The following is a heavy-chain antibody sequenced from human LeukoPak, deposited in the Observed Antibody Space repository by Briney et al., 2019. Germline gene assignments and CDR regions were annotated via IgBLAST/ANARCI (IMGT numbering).Heavy chain of an antibody. CDR3: ASGFRSGFGEIF. D-gene: IGHD3-10*01. V-gene: IGHV3-48*02. CDR2: ISSTGRTI. CDR1: GFTFSNYG. Sequence: GGSLRLSCAASGFTFSNYGMSWVRQAPGKGLEWLSYISSTGRTIYYAESVKGRFTASRDNAKNSLYLQMNSLRDEDTAVYYCASGFRSGFGEIFWGQGTLVTVSS. J-gene: IGHJ4*02.